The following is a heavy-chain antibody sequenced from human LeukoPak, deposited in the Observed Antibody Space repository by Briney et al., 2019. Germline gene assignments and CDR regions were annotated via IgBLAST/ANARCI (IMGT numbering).Heavy chain of an antibody. CDR1: GFTFSSHY. D-gene: IGHD3-3*01. CDR2: INPDGSST. CDR3: TGYGLKYHDN. V-gene: IGHV3-74*01. Sequence: GGSLRLSCAASGFTFSSHYMNWVRQAPGKGLVWVSRINPDGSSTSYADSVKGRFTISRDNAKNTQNLQMYSLSPEDMALDYFTGYGLKYHDNWGQGTLVAVSS. J-gene: IGHJ4*02.